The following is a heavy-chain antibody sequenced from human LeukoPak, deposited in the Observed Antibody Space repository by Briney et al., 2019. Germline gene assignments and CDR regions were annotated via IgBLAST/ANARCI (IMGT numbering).Heavy chain of an antibody. CDR2: ISWNSGSI. Sequence: GGSLRLSCAASGFTFDDYAMHWVRQAPGKGLELVSGISWNSGSIGYADSVKGRFTISRDNAKNSLYLQMNSLRAEDTALYYCAKDISVVTNAFDIWGQGTMVTVSS. CDR1: GFTFDDYA. CDR3: AKDISVVTNAFDI. V-gene: IGHV3-9*01. D-gene: IGHD2-21*02. J-gene: IGHJ3*02.